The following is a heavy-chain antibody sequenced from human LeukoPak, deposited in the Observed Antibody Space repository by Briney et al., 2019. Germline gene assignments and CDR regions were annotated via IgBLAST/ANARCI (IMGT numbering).Heavy chain of an antibody. D-gene: IGHD3-10*01. CDR1: GYTFTGYY. J-gene: IGHJ4*02. CDR3: AREDFTMVRGVSSAFGY. CDR2: INPNSGGT. V-gene: IGHV1-2*02. Sequence: ASVKVSCKASGYTFTGYYMHWVRQAPGQGLEWMGWINPNSGGTNYAQKFQGRVTMTRDTSISTAYMELSRLRSDDTAVYYCAREDFTMVRGVSSAFGYWGQGTLVTVSS.